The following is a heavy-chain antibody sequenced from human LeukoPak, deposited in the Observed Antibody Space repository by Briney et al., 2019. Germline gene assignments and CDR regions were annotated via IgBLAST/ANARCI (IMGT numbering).Heavy chain of an antibody. D-gene: IGHD4-17*01. CDR2: IDPSDSYT. CDR3: ARIPRDNGDYPFRFDY. V-gene: IGHV5-10-1*01. J-gene: IGHJ4*02. CDR1: GYSFTSYW. Sequence: GESLKISCKGSGYSFTSYWISWVRQMPGKGLEWMGRIDPSDSYTNYSPSFQGHVTISADKSISTAFLQWSSLKASDTATYYCARIPRDNGDYPFRFDYWGQGTLVTVSS.